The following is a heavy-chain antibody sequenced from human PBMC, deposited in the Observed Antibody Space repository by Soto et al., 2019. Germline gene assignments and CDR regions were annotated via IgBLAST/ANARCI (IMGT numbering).Heavy chain of an antibody. CDR1: GLTFSNDA. V-gene: IGHV3-23*01. Sequence: EVRLLESGGGLVKPGGSLRLSCATSGLTFSNDAMSWVRQAPGGGLEWVSSMSGSSSTTYYADSVRGRFTISRDRSKNTLYLQMSSLRDEDTALYYCAKNQERELPRVIDLWGQGTLVTVSS. CDR3: AKNQERELPRVIDL. CDR2: MSGSSSTT. J-gene: IGHJ5*02. D-gene: IGHD1-7*01.